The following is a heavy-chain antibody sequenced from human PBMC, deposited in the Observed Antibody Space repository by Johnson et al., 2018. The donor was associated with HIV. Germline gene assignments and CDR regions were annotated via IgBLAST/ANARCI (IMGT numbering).Heavy chain of an antibody. CDR3: AKDTREADAFDM. D-gene: IGHD1-26*01. V-gene: IGHV3-30*02. CDR1: GFTFSSYG. CDR2: IHYDGSNK. J-gene: IGHJ3*02. Sequence: VQLVESGGGVVQPGGSLSLSCAASGFTFSSYGMHWVRQAPGKGLEWVAFIHYDGSNKYYVDSLKGRFTISRDKSKNTLYLEMKSLRAEDTAVYYCAKDTREADAFDMWGQGTMVSVSS.